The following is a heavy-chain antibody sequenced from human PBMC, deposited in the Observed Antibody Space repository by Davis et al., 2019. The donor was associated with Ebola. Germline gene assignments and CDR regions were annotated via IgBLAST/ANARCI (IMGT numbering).Heavy chain of an antibody. D-gene: IGHD3-16*01. V-gene: IGHV3-11*04. CDR3: ARDLIHPMTTHLDY. J-gene: IGHJ4*02. Sequence: PGGSLRLSCAASGFTFSDYYMSWIRQAPGKGLEWVSYISSSSSTIYYADSVKGRFTISRDNAKNSLYLQMNSLRAEDTAVYYCARDLIHPMTTHLDYWGQGTLVTVSS. CDR2: ISSSSSTI. CDR1: GFTFSDYY.